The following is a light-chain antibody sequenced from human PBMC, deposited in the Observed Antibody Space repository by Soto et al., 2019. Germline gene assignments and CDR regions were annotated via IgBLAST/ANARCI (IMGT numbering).Light chain of an antibody. Sequence: AIQMTQSPSSLSASVGDRVTITCRASQGIRNYLGWYQQKPGKAPKLLIYAAATLHSGVPSRFSGSGSGTDFPLTISSPQPEDFATYYCLQDYRYPLTFGGGTKVEI. V-gene: IGKV1-6*01. CDR1: QGIRNY. CDR3: LQDYRYPLT. CDR2: AAA. J-gene: IGKJ4*01.